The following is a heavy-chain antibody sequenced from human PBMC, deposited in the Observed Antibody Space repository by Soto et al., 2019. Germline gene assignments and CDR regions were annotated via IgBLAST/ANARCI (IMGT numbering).Heavy chain of an antibody. CDR3: ARHYDILTGFAY. Sequence: PSETLSLTCTVSGGSISSYYWSWIRQPPGKGLEWIGYIYYSGSTNYNPSLKSRVTISVDTSKNQFSLKLSSVTAADTAVYYCARHYDILTGFAYWGQGTLVTVSS. V-gene: IGHV4-59*01. D-gene: IGHD3-9*01. J-gene: IGHJ4*02. CDR1: GGSISSYY. CDR2: IYYSGST.